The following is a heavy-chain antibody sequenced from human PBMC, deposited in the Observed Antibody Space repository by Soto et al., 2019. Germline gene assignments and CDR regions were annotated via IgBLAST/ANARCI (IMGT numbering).Heavy chain of an antibody. CDR1: GFTFSNYA. J-gene: IGHJ4*02. V-gene: IGHV3-23*01. CDR3: AKEWAAIGEPYLDY. Sequence: EVQLLESGGGLVQPGGSLSLSCAASGFTFSNYAMSWVRQAPKTGLEWVAGIDSRGDGDFYSDSVKGRFTISRDNSRNTVYLQMNSLRVEDAAVYYCAKEWAAIGEPYLDYWGQGTLVTVSS. CDR2: IDSRGDGD. D-gene: IGHD2-21*01.